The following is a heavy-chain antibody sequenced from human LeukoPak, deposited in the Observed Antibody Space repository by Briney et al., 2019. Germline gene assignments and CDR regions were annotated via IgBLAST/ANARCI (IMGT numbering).Heavy chain of an antibody. D-gene: IGHD6-6*01. CDR2: IYYSGST. CDR1: GGSISSGDYY. V-gene: IGHV4-30-4*08. J-gene: IGHJ4*02. CDR3: ASVGIAARLDY. Sequence: PSETLSLTCTVSGGSISSGDYYRSWIRQPPGKGLEWIGYIYYSGSTYYNPSLKSRVTISVDTSKNQFSLKLSSVTAADTAVYYCASVGIAARLDYWGQGTLVTVSS.